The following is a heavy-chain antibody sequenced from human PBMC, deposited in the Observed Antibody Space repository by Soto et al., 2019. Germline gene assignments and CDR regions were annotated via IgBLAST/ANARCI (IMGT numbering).Heavy chain of an antibody. V-gene: IGHV1-69*02. CDR3: ARTGSFDY. D-gene: IGHD3-10*01. J-gene: IGHJ4*02. CDR1: AGTFDTYS. Sequence: QVQLVQSGAEVKKPGAWVKVSCKASAGTFDTYSIMWVRQAPGQGLEWMGRTIPAIDLINYAQKFQGRFTITVDKSTTTVYMELRSLRYEDTAIYYCARTGSFDYWGQGTLVTVSS. CDR2: TIPAIDLI.